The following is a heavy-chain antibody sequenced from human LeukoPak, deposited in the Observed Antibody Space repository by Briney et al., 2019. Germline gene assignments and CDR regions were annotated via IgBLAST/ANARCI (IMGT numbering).Heavy chain of an antibody. Sequence: GGSLRLSCAASGFTFSSYAMHWVRQAPGKGLEWVAVISYDGSNKYYADSVKGRFTISRDNSKNTLYLQMNSLRAEDTAVYYCARDHRQLVFSVLDYWGQGTLVTVSS. V-gene: IGHV3-30-3*01. CDR3: ARDHRQLVFSVLDY. J-gene: IGHJ4*02. CDR2: ISYDGSNK. CDR1: GFTFSSYA. D-gene: IGHD6-6*01.